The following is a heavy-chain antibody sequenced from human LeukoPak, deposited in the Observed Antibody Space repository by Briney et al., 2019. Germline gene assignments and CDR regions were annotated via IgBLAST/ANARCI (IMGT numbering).Heavy chain of an antibody. J-gene: IGHJ3*02. CDR1: GFTFSSYS. CDR3: ARAAIAVAGTNIRVYDAFDI. V-gene: IGHV3-21*01. Sequence: SGGSLRLSCAASGFTFSSYSMNWVRQAPGKGLEWVSSISSSSSYIYYADSVKGRFTISRDNAKNSLYLQMNSLRAEDTAVDYCARAAIAVAGTNIRVYDAFDIWGQGTMVTVSS. D-gene: IGHD6-19*01. CDR2: ISSSSSYI.